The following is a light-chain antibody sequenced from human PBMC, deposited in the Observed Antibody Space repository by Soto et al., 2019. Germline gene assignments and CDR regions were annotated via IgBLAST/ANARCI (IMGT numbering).Light chain of an antibody. CDR2: EII. CDR3: SSYSSTSTYV. CDR1: SSDVGSYNY. V-gene: IGLV2-14*03. J-gene: IGLJ1*01. Sequence: HSVLTQPASVSGSPGQSITISCTGTSSDVGSYNYVSWYQQHPGKAPKLIIYEIINRSSGVSDRFSGSKSGNTASLTISGLQAEDEADYHCSSYSSTSTYVFGTGTKVTVL.